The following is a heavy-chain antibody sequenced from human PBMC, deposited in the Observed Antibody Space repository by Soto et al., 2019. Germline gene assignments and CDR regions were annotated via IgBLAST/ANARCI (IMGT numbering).Heavy chain of an antibody. J-gene: IGHJ3*01. V-gene: IGHV3-30*18. CDR2: ISYDGNNK. Sequence: PVGSLRLSCEASGLIFSGFGMHWVRQAPGKGLEWVAVISYDGNNKYYAQSVKGRFTISRDNSKNTLFLNMDSLRPEDTAVYHCVKGDLDTAVANSPDAFDFWGPGTMVTVSS. D-gene: IGHD5-18*01. CDR3: VKGDLDTAVANSPDAFDF. CDR1: GLIFSGFG.